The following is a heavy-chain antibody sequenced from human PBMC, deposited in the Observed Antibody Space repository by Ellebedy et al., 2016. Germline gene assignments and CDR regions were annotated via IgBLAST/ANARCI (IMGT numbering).Heavy chain of an antibody. D-gene: IGHD2-21*02. CDR3: ARNRDVVIMTALYQYYDL. CDR1: GFTLSYYS. CDR2: ITSSSSYI. Sequence: GESLKISXAASGFTLSYYSMNWVRQAPGKGLEWASSITSSSSYIFYADSVKGRFTISRDNAKNSLYLQMNSLRADDTAVYYCARNRDVVIMTALYQYYDLWGRGTLVTVSS. V-gene: IGHV3-21*04. J-gene: IGHJ2*01.